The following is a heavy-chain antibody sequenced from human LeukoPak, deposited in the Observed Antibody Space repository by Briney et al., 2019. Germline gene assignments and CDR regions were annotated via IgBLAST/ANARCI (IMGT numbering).Heavy chain of an antibody. CDR2: INPSGGST. V-gene: IGHV1-46*03. CDR1: GYTFTCYY. Sequence: ASVKVSCKASGYTFTCYYMHWVRQAPGQGLEWMGIINPSGGSTSYAQKFQGRVTMTRDTSTSTVYMELSSLRSEDTAVYYCARVYIPGDGSGSYYLVYWGQGTLVTVSS. J-gene: IGHJ4*02. CDR3: ARVYIPGDGSGSYYLVY. D-gene: IGHD3-10*01.